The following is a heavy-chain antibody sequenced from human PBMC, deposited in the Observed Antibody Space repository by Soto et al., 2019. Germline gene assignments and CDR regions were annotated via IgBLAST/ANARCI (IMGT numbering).Heavy chain of an antibody. V-gene: IGHV5-51*01. CDR1: GYSFTSYW. Sequence: GESLKISCKGSGYSFTSYWIGWLRQMPGKGLEWMGVIYPDDSDVKYNPSFQGQVTISVDKSISTAYLQWSRLRDSDTAMYFCARHGVSFGPFDYWGQGTPVTVSS. CDR3: ARHGVSFGPFDY. D-gene: IGHD3-3*01. J-gene: IGHJ4*02. CDR2: IYPDDSDV.